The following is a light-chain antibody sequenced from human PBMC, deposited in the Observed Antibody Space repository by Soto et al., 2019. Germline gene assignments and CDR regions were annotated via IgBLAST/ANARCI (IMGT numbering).Light chain of an antibody. CDR2: KAS. J-gene: IGKJ1*01. V-gene: IGKV1-5*03. CDR1: QSITGW. CDR3: QQYNPYSPWT. Sequence: DIQMTQSPSTLSASVGDRVAISFRASQSITGWLAWFQQKPGKAPKLLISKASNLESGVPSRFSGSGSGTDFTLTISGLQPDDFATYYCQQYNPYSPWTFGQGTKVDIK.